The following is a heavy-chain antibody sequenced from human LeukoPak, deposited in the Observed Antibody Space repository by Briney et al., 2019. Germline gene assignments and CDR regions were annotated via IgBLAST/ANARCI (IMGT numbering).Heavy chain of an antibody. V-gene: IGHV3-48*03. CDR2: ISSSGSTI. Sequence: GGSLRLSCAASGFTFSSYEMNWVRQSPGKGLEWVSYISSSGSTIYYAGSVKGRFIISRDNAKNSLYLQMNSLRAEDTAVYYCARLYSGSYGGFDYWGQGTLVTVSS. J-gene: IGHJ4*02. CDR1: GFTFSSYE. CDR3: ARLYSGSYGGFDY. D-gene: IGHD1-26*01.